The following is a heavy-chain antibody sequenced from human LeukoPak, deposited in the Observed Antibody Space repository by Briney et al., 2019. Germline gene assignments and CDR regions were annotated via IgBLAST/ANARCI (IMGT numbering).Heavy chain of an antibody. CDR3: AREGDTSWFDS. CDR1: GGSISSYY. CDR2: IYYSGST. J-gene: IGHJ5*01. V-gene: IGHV4-59*01. Sequence: PSETLSLTCTVSGGSISSYYWSWIRQPPGKGLEWIGYIYYSGSTNYNPSLKSRVTISVDTSKNQFSLKLTSVTAADTAVYYCAREGDTSWFDSWGQGTLVTVSS. D-gene: IGHD2-2*01.